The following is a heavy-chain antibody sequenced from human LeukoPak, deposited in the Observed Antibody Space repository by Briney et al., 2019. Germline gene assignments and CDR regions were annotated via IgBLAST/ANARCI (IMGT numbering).Heavy chain of an antibody. CDR1: GGSFSGYY. Sequence: SETLSLTCAVYGGSFSGYYWSWIRQPPGKGLEWIGEINHSGSTNYNPSLKSRVTISVDTSKNQFPLKLSSVTAADTAVYYCARGSVVVVAATVFDYWGQGTLVTVSS. CDR2: INHSGST. V-gene: IGHV4-34*01. J-gene: IGHJ4*02. D-gene: IGHD2-15*01. CDR3: ARGSVVVVAATVFDY.